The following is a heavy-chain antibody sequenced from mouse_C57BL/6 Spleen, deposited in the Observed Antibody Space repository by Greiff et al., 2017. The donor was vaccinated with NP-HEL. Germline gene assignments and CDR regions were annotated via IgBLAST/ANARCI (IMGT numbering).Heavy chain of an antibody. CDR1: GYAFSSYW. V-gene: IGHV1-80*01. Sequence: QVQLKQSGAELVKPGASVKISCKASGYAFSSYWMNWVKQRPGKGLEWIGQIYPGDGDTNYNGKFKGKATLTADKSSSTAYMQLSSLTSEDSAVYFCARLMRWSYYFDYWGQGTTLTVSS. J-gene: IGHJ2*01. CDR3: ARLMRWSYYFDY. D-gene: IGHD2-3*01. CDR2: IYPGDGDT.